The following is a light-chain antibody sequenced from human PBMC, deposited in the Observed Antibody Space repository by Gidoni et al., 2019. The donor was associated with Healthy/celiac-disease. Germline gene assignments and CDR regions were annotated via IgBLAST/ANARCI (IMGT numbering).Light chain of an antibody. CDR3: QQRSNWPPT. J-gene: IGKJ1*01. Sequence: DIVLTQSPATLSLSPGERATLSCRASQSVSSYLAWYQQKPGQAPRLLLYDASNRATGIPARFSGSGSGTDFTLTISSLEPEDFAVYYCQQRSNWPPTFXXXTKVEIK. CDR2: DAS. V-gene: IGKV3-11*01. CDR1: QSVSSY.